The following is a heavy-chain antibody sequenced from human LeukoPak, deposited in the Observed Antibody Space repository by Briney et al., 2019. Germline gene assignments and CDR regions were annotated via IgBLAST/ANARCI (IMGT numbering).Heavy chain of an antibody. CDR2: INPSGGST. J-gene: IGHJ4*02. CDR1: GYTFTSYY. V-gene: IGHV1-46*01. D-gene: IGHD3-10*01. Sequence: ASVKVSRKASGYTFTSYYMHWVRQAPGQGLEWMGIINPSGGSTSYAQKFQGRVTMTRDMSTSTVYMELSSLRSEDTAVYYCAIGSGSYYTLDYWGQGTLVTVSS. CDR3: AIGSGSYYTLDY.